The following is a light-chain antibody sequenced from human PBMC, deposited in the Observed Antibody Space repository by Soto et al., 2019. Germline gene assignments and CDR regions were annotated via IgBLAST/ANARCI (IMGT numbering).Light chain of an antibody. CDR1: QSVSNNY. CDR2: GAS. V-gene: IGKV3D-20*02. CDR3: LQRSNWLT. J-gene: IGKJ4*01. Sequence: EIVLTQSPGTLSLSPGERATLSCRASQSVSNNYLAWYQQKPGQAPGLLIYGASNRATGIPDRFSGSGSGTDFTLTISRLEPEDFAVYYCLQRSNWLTFGGGTKVEIK.